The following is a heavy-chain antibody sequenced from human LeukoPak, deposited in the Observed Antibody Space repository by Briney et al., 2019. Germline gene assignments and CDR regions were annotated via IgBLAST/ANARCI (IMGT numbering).Heavy chain of an antibody. J-gene: IGHJ4*02. Sequence: SETLSLTCTVSGGSNSSYYWSWIRQPAGKGLEWIGRIYTSGSTNYNPSLKSRVTMSVDTSKNQFSLKLSSVTAADTAVYYCARVAVVGAAAPFDYWGQGTLVTVSS. D-gene: IGHD1-26*01. CDR3: ARVAVVGAAAPFDY. CDR2: IYTSGST. CDR1: GGSNSSYY. V-gene: IGHV4-4*07.